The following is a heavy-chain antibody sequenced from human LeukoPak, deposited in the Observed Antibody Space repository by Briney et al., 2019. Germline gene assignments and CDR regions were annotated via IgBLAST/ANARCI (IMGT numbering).Heavy chain of an antibody. J-gene: IGHJ4*02. CDR3: ARGGPWWFGY. CDR1: GGSFSGYY. D-gene: IGHD3-10*01. CDR2: INHSGST. V-gene: IGHV4-34*01. Sequence: SETLSLTCAVYGGSFSGYYWSWIRQPPGKGLEWIGEINHSGSTNYNPSLKSRVSISVDTSKNQFSLKLSSVTAADTAVYYCARGGPWWFGYWGQGTLVTVSS.